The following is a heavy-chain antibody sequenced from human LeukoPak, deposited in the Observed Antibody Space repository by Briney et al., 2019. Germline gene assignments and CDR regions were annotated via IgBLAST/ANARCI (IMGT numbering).Heavy chain of an antibody. D-gene: IGHD3-22*01. J-gene: IGHJ3*02. CDR1: VSTFGSYS. Sequence: GGCRRLSWAASVSTFGSYSMHWVRQAPCKGLEWVEVISYDGSNKYYADSVKGRFTISRDNSKNTLYLQMDSLRAEDTAVYYCARRGITMIVGDAFDIWGQGTMVTVSS. V-gene: IGHV3-30-3*01. CDR2: ISYDGSNK. CDR3: ARRGITMIVGDAFDI.